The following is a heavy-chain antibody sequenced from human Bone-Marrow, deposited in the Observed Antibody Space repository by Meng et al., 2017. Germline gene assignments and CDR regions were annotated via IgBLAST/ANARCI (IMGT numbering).Heavy chain of an antibody. CDR3: AACSGGSCYDEIGY. CDR1: GFTFSSYG. J-gene: IGHJ4*02. CDR2: IWYDGSNN. D-gene: IGHD2-15*01. Sequence: GESLKISCAASGFTFSSYGMHWVRQAPGKGLEWVAVIWYDGSNNYYADSVKGRFTISRDNSKNTLYLQMNSLRAEDTAVYYCAACSGGSCYDEIGYWGQGTLVTVSS. V-gene: IGHV3-33*01.